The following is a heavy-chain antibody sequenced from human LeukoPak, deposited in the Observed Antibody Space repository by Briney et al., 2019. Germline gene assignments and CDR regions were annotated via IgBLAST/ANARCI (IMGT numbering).Heavy chain of an antibody. V-gene: IGHV3-23*01. D-gene: IGHD1-1*01. J-gene: IGHJ5*02. CDR1: GFTFSNYA. Sequence: PGGSLRLSCAASGFTFSNYAMSWVRQAPGKGLEWVSAISGSGYITYYADSVTGRFTISRDNSKDTLYLQMNSLRAEDTAVYYCAKDPRYSTAVSWFDPWGQGTLVTVSS. CDR2: ISGSGYIT. CDR3: AKDPRYSTAVSWFDP.